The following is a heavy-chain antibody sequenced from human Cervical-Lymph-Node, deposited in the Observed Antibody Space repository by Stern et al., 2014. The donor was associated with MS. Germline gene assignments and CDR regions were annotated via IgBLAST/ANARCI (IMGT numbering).Heavy chain of an antibody. CDR3: AREVAGPRLGMMDV. CDR2: INPSGGST. Sequence: QVQLGQSGAEVKKPGASVKVSCKASGYTFTSYYIHWVRQAPGQGLEWMGIINPSGGSTSYAQKFQGRVTITRDTSTSTRYMELSRLRSEATAVYYGAREVAGPRLGMMDVWGQGTTVTVSS. J-gene: IGHJ6*02. V-gene: IGHV1-46*01. CDR1: GYTFTSYY. D-gene: IGHD6-19*01.